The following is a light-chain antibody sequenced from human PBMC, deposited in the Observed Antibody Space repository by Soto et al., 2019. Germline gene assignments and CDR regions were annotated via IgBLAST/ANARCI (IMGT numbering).Light chain of an antibody. CDR3: QSYDSSLSGSYV. CDR1: SSNIGAGYD. V-gene: IGLV1-40*01. J-gene: IGLJ1*01. Sequence: QSVLTQPPSVSGAPGQRVTISCTGSSSNIGAGYDVHWYQQLPGTAPKLLIYGNSNRPSGVPDRFSDTKSGTSASLAITGLQAEDEAHYCCQSYDSSLSGSYVFGTGTKVTVL. CDR2: GNS.